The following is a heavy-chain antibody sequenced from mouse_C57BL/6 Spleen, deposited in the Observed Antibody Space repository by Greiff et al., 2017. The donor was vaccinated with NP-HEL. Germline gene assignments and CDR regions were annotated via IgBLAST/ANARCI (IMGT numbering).Heavy chain of an antibody. CDR3: AREVYYGYDKDY. J-gene: IGHJ2*01. D-gene: IGHD2-2*01. V-gene: IGHV1-20*01. Sequence: EVQLQQSGPELVKPGDSVKISCKASGYSFTGYFMNWVMQSHGKSLEWIGRINPYNGDTFYNQKFKGKATLTVDKSSSTAHMELRSLTSEDSAVYYCAREVYYGYDKDYWGQGTTLTVSS. CDR1: GYSFTGYF. CDR2: INPYNGDT.